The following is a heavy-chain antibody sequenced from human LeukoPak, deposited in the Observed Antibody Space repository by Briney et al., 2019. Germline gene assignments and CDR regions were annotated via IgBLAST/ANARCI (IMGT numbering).Heavy chain of an antibody. Sequence: GGSLRLSCAASGFTFRSYSMHWVRQAPGKGLEWVSSISSSSSYIYYADSVKGRFTISRDNAKNSLYLQMNSLRAEDTAVYYCARSSSSWYYFDYWGQGTLVTVSS. CDR3: ARSSSSWYYFDY. CDR1: GFTFRSYS. J-gene: IGHJ4*02. CDR2: ISSSSSYI. D-gene: IGHD6-13*01. V-gene: IGHV3-21*01.